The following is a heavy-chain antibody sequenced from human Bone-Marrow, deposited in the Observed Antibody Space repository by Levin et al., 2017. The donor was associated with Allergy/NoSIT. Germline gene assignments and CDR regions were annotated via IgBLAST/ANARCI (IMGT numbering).Heavy chain of an antibody. CDR2: IVPMFGTK. Sequence: GASVKVSCKASGGTFFKYAINWVRQAPGQGLEWMGGIVPMFGTKTHAQKFEDRVTITADRTSNTVYMELTTLRSEDTALYYCVGGPVDEIVVVPVKFDSWGQGTLVSVSS. V-gene: IGHV1-69*06. CDR1: GGTFFKYA. D-gene: IGHD2-2*01. CDR3: VGGPVDEIVVVPVKFDS. J-gene: IGHJ4*02.